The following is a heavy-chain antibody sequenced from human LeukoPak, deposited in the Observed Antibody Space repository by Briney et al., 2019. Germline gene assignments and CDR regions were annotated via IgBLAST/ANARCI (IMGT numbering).Heavy chain of an antibody. V-gene: IGHV4-38-2*02. CDR3: ARDQAYCGGDCYFDF. CDR2: IYHSGST. Sequence: SETLSLTCAVSDYSISSAYYWGWIRPPPGKGLEWIGSIYHSGSTDYNPSLKSRVTISVDTSKNQFSLKLRSVTAADTAVYYCARDQAYCGGDCYFDFWGQGTPVTVSS. D-gene: IGHD2-21*02. J-gene: IGHJ4*02. CDR1: DYSISSAYY.